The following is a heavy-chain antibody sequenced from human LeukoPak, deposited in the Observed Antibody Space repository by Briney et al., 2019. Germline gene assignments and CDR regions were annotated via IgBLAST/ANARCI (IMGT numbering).Heavy chain of an antibody. Sequence: PSETLSLTCTVPGGSISSSSYYWGWIRQPPGKGLEWIGSIYYSGSTYYNPSLKSRVTISVDTSKNQFSLKLSSVTAADTAVYYCARGVDWFDPWGQGTLVTVSS. CDR1: GGSISSSSYY. CDR3: ARGVDWFDP. V-gene: IGHV4-39*01. CDR2: IYYSGST. J-gene: IGHJ5*02.